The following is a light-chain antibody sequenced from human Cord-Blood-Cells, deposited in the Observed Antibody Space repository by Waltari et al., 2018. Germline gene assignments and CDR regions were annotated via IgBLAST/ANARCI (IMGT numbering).Light chain of an antibody. V-gene: IGKV1-39*01. J-gene: IGKJ2*03. CDR3: QQSYSTLYS. CDR1: QSISSY. Sequence: DIQMTQSPSSLSASVGDRVTITCRASQSISSYLNWDQQKPGKAPKLLIYAASSLQMGVPSRFSGSGSGTDFTLTISSLQPEDFATYYCQQSYSTLYSFGQGTKLEIK. CDR2: AAS.